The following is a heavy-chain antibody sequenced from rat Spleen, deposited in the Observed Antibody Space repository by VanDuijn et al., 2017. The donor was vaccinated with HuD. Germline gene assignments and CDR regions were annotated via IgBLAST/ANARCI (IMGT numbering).Heavy chain of an antibody. Sequence: EVQLVESDGGLVQPGRSLKLSCVASGFNFSDYYMAWVRQAPTKGLEWVASISTGGGNTYYRDSVKGRFTISRDNAKSTLYLQMDSLRSEDTATYYCARRYYDGSYWYFDFWGPGTMVTVSS. CDR2: ISTGGGNT. CDR3: ARRYYDGSYWYFDF. CDR1: GFNFSDYY. J-gene: IGHJ1*01. D-gene: IGHD1-12*02. V-gene: IGHV5-25*01.